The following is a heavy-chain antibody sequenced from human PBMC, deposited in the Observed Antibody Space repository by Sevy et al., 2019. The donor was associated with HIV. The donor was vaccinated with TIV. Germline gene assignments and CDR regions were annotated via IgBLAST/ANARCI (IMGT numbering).Heavy chain of an antibody. CDR1: GLTFSSYS. D-gene: IGHD3-3*01. Sequence: GGSLRLSCAASGLTFSSYSMNWVRQAPGKGLEWVSHISSSSSTIYYADSVKGRFTISRDNAKNSLYLQMNSLRAEDTAVYYCASYDFWSGYSPVYYYYGMDVWGQWTTVTVSS. CDR3: ASYDFWSGYSPVYYYYGMDV. J-gene: IGHJ6*02. CDR2: ISSSSSTI. V-gene: IGHV3-48*01.